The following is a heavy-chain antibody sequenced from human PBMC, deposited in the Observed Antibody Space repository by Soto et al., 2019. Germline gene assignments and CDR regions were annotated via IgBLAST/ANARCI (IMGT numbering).Heavy chain of an antibody. V-gene: IGHV1-2*04. D-gene: IGHD6-13*01. J-gene: IGHJ6*03. CDR1: GYTFTGYY. CDR3: ARDGIAAAGRGYYYYYMDA. CDR2: INPNSGGT. Sequence: ASVKVSCKASGYTFTGYYMHWVRQAPGQGLEWMGWINPNSGGTNYAQKFQGWVAMTRDTSISTAYMELSRLRSDDTAVYYCARDGIAAAGRGYYYYYMDAWGKGTTVTVSS.